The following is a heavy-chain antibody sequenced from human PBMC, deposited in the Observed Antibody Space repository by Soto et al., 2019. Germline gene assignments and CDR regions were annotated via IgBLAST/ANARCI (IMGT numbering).Heavy chain of an antibody. CDR3: ARVRGEYKSGNYYFDY. Sequence: SXKVSFKASGYTXISFGVRWVRQAPGQGLEWMGWISSVNGNTNYAQKLQGRVNMTTDTLTSTAYMELRSLRADDTAVYYCARVRGEYKSGNYYFDYWGQGTLVPVSS. CDR1: GYTXISFG. CDR2: ISSVNGNT. J-gene: IGHJ4*02. V-gene: IGHV1-18*01. D-gene: IGHD1-26*01.